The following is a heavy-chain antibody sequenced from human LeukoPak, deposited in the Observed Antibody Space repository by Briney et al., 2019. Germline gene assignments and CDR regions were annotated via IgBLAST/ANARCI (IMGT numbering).Heavy chain of an antibody. V-gene: IGHV3-30-3*01. CDR2: ISYDGSNN. D-gene: IGHD4-17*01. CDR1: GFTFSIYV. Sequence: GGSLRLSCAASGFTFSIYVMHWVRQAPGKGLEWVAVISYDGSNNFYADSVKGRFTISRDSSKNTLYLQMTSLTAADTAVYYCARDIRTTSAKGYFDYWGQGTLVTVSS. J-gene: IGHJ4*02. CDR3: ARDIRTTSAKGYFDY.